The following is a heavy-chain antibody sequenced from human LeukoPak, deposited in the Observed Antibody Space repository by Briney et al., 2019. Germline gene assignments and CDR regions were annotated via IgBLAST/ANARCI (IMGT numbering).Heavy chain of an antibody. J-gene: IGHJ4*02. CDR1: GFYFRDHW. CDR3: VKNDGWFHLAQ. V-gene: IGHV3-7*03. D-gene: IGHD6-19*01. CDR2: IKTDGSET. Sequence: GGSLRLSCAASGFYFRDHWMDWVRQAPGKGLEWVGHIKTDGSETYYPDSLKGRISISRDNTNNALYLQMNSLRVEDTAVYYCVKNDGWFHLAQWGQGTLVTVSS.